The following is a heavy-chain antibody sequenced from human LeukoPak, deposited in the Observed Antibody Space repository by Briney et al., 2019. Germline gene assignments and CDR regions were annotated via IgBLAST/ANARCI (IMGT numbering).Heavy chain of an antibody. Sequence: PSETLSLTCAVYGGSFSGYYWSWIRQPPGKGLEWIGEINHSGSTNYNPSLKSRVTISVDTSKNQFSLKLSSVTAADTAVYYCARGKYYDSSGYYFSRYYFDYWGQGTLVTVSS. CDR2: INHSGST. CDR3: ARGKYYDSSGYYFSRYYFDY. CDR1: GGSFSGYY. J-gene: IGHJ4*02. V-gene: IGHV4-34*01. D-gene: IGHD3-22*01.